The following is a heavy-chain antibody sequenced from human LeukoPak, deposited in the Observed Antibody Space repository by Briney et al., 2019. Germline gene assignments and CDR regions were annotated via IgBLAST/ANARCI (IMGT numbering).Heavy chain of an antibody. CDR3: ARVPDCSSTSCYTFDY. J-gene: IGHJ4*02. CDR2: INPSGGST. D-gene: IGHD2-2*02. Sequence: ASVKVSCKASGYTFTSYYMHWVRQAPGQGLEWMGIINPSGGSTSYAQKFQGRVTMTRDMSTSTVYMKLSSLRSEDTAVYYCARVPDCSSTSCYTFDYWGQGTLVTVSS. CDR1: GYTFTSYY. V-gene: IGHV1-46*01.